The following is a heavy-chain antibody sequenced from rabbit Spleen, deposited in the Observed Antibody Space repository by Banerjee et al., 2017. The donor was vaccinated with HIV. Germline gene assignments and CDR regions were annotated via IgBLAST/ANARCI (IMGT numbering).Heavy chain of an antibody. D-gene: IGHD2-1*01. V-gene: IGHV1S43*01. J-gene: IGHJ4*01. CDR1: GIDFSNYYY. CDR2: IGTRDGST. Sequence: QEQLEESGGGLVKPGGTLTLTCKASGIDFSNYYYMYWVRQAPGKGLELIAWIGTRDGSTYYASWVNGRFTISRSTSLNTVDLKMTSLTAADTATYFCARGSAAMTMVITGYYFNLWGQGTLVTVS. CDR3: ARGSAAMTMVITGYYFNL.